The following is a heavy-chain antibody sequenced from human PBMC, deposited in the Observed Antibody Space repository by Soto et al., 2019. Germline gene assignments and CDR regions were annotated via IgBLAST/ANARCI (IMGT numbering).Heavy chain of an antibody. J-gene: IGHJ4*02. Sequence: ASVKVSCKASGYTFTSYDINWVRQATGQGLEWMGWMNPNSGNTGYAQRFQGRVTMTRNTSISTAYMELSSLRSEDTAVYYCARGITIFGVVPGWGQGTLVTVSS. CDR1: GYTFTSYD. CDR3: ARGITIFGVVPG. V-gene: IGHV1-8*01. D-gene: IGHD3-3*01. CDR2: MNPNSGNT.